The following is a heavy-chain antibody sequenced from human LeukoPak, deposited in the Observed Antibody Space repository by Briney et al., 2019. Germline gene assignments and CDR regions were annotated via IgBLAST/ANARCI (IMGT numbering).Heavy chain of an antibody. CDR2: LYWDDDK. D-gene: IGHD3-10*01. J-gene: IGHJ4*02. V-gene: IGHV2-5*02. CDR1: GFSLSTSGVG. CDR3: AHSKNTMVRGGLDY. Sequence: SGPTLVKPTQTLTLTCTFSGFSLSTSGVGVGWIRQPPGKALEWLALLYWDDDKRYSPSLKSRLTITKDTSKNQVVLRMTNMDPVDTATYYCAHSKNTMVRGGLDYWGQGTLVTVSS.